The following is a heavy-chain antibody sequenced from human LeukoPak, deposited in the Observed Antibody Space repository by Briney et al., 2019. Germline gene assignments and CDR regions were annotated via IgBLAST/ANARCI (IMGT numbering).Heavy chain of an antibody. D-gene: IGHD6-19*01. J-gene: IGHJ4*02. CDR2: INPNSGGT. V-gene: IGHV1-2*06. Sequence: ASVKVSCKASGYTFTGYYMHWVRQAPGQGLEWMGRINPNSGGTNYAQRFQGRVTMTRDTSISTAYMELRRLRSDDTAVYYCARSRIAVTKGGFFPNYYFDYWGQGTLVTVSS. CDR3: ARSRIAVTKGGFFPNYYFDY. CDR1: GYTFTGYY.